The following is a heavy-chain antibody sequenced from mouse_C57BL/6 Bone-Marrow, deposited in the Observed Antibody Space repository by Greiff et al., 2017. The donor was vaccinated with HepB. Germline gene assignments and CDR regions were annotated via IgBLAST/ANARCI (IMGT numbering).Heavy chain of an antibody. CDR2: INPNNGGT. CDR3: AIIYYDYFYAMDY. D-gene: IGHD2-4*01. J-gene: IGHJ4*01. V-gene: IGHV1-22*01. CDR1: GYTFTDYN. Sequence: VQLQQSGPELVKPGASVKMSCKASGYTFTDYNMHWVKQSHGKSLEWIGYINPNNGGTSYNQKFKGKATLTVNKSSSTAYMELRSLTSEDSAVYYCAIIYYDYFYAMDYWGQGTSVTVSS.